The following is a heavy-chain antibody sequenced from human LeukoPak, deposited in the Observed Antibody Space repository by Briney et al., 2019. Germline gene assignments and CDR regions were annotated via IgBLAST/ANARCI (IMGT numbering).Heavy chain of an antibody. CDR1: GGSFSGYY. CDR3: ARKKRSYCSGGSCYYFDY. CDR2: INHSGST. J-gene: IGHJ4*02. D-gene: IGHD2-15*01. V-gene: IGHV4-34*01. Sequence: SETLSLTCAVYGGSFSGYYWSWIRQPPGKGLEWIGEINHSGSTNYNPSLKSRVTISVDTSKNQFSLKLSSVTAADTAVYYCARKKRSYCSGGSCYYFDYWGQGTLVTVSS.